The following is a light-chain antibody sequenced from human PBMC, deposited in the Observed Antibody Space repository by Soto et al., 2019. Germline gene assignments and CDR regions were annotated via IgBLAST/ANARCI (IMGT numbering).Light chain of an antibody. Sequence: VVLTHSPDALSLSTGERATLSCRASQSGSGNYLAWYQQKPGQAPRLIIDGASSVATGIPDRFRGSGSGTDFTLTINIFEPEDFALYYCQQYGDSPLTFCGG. CDR1: QSGSGNY. CDR2: GAS. J-gene: IGKJ4*01. CDR3: QQYGDSPLT. V-gene: IGKV3-20*01.